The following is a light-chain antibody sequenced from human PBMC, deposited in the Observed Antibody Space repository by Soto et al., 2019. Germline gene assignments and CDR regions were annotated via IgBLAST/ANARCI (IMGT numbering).Light chain of an antibody. J-gene: IGKJ4*01. CDR1: QDISNY. CDR3: QQYENPLLT. Sequence: DIQMTQSPSSLSASVGDRVTITCQASQDISNYLNWYQQKPGKAPKILIYDASNWETGVPSRFTGSVSGTDFTFTISGLQPEDTATYYCQQYENPLLTFGGGTKVQIK. V-gene: IGKV1-33*01. CDR2: DAS.